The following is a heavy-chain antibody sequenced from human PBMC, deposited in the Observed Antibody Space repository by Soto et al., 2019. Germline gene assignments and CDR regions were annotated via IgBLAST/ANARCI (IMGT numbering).Heavy chain of an antibody. CDR2: ISYDGSNK. Sequence: QVQLVESGGGVVQPGRSLRLSCAASGFTFSSYAMHWVRQAPGKGLEWVAVISYDGSNKYYADSVKGRFTISRDNSKNAXXLQMDSLGAEDTAVYYCARAAVVGDYYGSGGGFDYWGQGTLVTVSS. V-gene: IGHV3-30-3*01. CDR1: GFTFSSYA. D-gene: IGHD3-10*01. J-gene: IGHJ4*02. CDR3: ARAAVVGDYYGSGGGFDY.